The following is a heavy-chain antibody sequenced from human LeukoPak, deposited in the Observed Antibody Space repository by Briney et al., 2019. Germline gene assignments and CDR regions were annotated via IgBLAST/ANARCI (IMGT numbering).Heavy chain of an antibody. D-gene: IGHD6-19*01. CDR2: IWYDGSNK. CDR3: AKDFDSSGWYEAFDY. CDR1: GFTFSSYG. J-gene: IGHJ4*02. Sequence: GRSLRLSCAASGFTFSSYGMRWVRQAPGKGLEWVAVIWYDGSNKYYADSVKGRFTISRDNSKNTLYLQMNSLRAEDTAVYYCAKDFDSSGWYEAFDYWGQGTLVTVSS. V-gene: IGHV3-33*06.